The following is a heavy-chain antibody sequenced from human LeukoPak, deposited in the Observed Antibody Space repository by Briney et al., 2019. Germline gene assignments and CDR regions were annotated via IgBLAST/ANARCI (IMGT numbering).Heavy chain of an antibody. V-gene: IGHV1-8*01. CDR3: ASNSRITRHFEY. J-gene: IGHJ4*02. CDR2: MNPNSGNT. CDR1: GYTFTSYD. Sequence: ASVKVSCKASGYTFTSYDINWVRQATGQGLEWMGWMNPNSGNTGYAQKFQGRVTMTRNTSISTAYMELSSLRSEDTAVYYCASNSRITRHFEYWGQGTLVTVSS. D-gene: IGHD3-10*01.